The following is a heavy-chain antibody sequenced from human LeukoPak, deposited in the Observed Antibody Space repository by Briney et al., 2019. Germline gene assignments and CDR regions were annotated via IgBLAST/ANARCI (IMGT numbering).Heavy chain of an antibody. CDR2: IYYSGST. CDR3: ARYWGPYDNSGAYFDY. J-gene: IGHJ4*02. D-gene: IGHD3-22*01. Sequence: SETLSLTCTVSGGSIGFYYWTWIRQPPGKGLEWIATIYYSGSTYYNPSLKSRVTISVDTSKNQFSLKLSSVTAADTAMYYCARYWGPYDNSGAYFDYWGQGTLVTVSS. V-gene: IGHV4-39*01. CDR1: GGSIGFYY.